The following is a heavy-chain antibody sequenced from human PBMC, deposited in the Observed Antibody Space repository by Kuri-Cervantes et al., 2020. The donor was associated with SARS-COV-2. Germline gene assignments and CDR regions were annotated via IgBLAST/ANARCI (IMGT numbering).Heavy chain of an antibody. Sequence: SVKVSCMVSGYTLPELSMHWVRQAPGKRLEWMGGFDPEDGETIYAQKFQGRVTMHQDTPTDTAYMELSGLRSEDTAVYYCATDYDFWRRWDYWGKGTLVTVSS. CDR3: ATDYDFWRRWDY. CDR1: GYTLPELS. J-gene: IGHJ4*02. D-gene: IGHD3-3*01. V-gene: IGHV1-24*01. CDR2: FDPEDGET.